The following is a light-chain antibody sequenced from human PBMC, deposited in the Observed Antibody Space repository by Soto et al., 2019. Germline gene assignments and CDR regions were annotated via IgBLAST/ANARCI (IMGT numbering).Light chain of an antibody. Sequence: EIVMTQSPATLSVSPGERATLSCRASQSVSSNLAWYQQKPGQPTRLLIYGAYTRATGIPARFSGCRSGTEFTLTISGLQSEDFTVYSCQQYNNWPSFGQGKRLEIK. CDR1: QSVSSN. CDR3: QQYNNWPS. J-gene: IGKJ5*01. V-gene: IGKV3-15*01. CDR2: GAY.